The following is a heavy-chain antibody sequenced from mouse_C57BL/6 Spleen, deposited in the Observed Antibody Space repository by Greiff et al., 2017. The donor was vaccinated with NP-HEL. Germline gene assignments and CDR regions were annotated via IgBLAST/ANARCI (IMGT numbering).Heavy chain of an antibody. CDR1: GYTFTSYW. CDR2: IYSGNSDT. J-gene: IGHJ1*03. Sequence: EVQLQQSGTVLARPGASVKMSCKTSGYTFTSYWLHWVKQRPGQGLEWIGAIYSGNSDTSYNQKFKGKANLTAVTSASTAYIELSSLTNEDTAVYYSTRGGSRSYWYFDVWGTGTTVTVSS. V-gene: IGHV1-5*01. D-gene: IGHD1-1*01. CDR3: TRGGSRSYWYFDV.